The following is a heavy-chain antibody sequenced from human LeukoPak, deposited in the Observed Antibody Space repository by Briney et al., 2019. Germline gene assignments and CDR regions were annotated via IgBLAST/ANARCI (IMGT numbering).Heavy chain of an antibody. V-gene: IGHV1-2*02. CDR2: INPNSGGT. D-gene: IGHD6-13*01. J-gene: IGHJ4*02. CDR3: ANLAAHDWPSFDY. CDR1: GYTFTGYY. Sequence: ASVKVSCKASGYTFTGYYMHWVRQAPGQGLEWMGWINPNSGGTNYAQKFQGRVTMTRDTSISTAYMELSRLRSDDTAVYYCANLAAHDWPSFDYWGQGTLVTVSS.